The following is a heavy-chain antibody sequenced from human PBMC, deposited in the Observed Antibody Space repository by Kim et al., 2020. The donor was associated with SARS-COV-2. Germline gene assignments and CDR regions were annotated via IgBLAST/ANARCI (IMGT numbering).Heavy chain of an antibody. CDR1: GGSISSSSYY. CDR3: ARRRVGVWFDP. Sequence: SETLYLTCTVSGGSISSSSYYWGWIRQPPGKGLEWIGSIYYSGSTYYNPSLKSRVTISVDTSKNQFSLKLSSVTAADTAVYYCARRRVGVWFDPWGQGTLVTVSS. V-gene: IGHV4-39*01. D-gene: IGHD3-16*01. J-gene: IGHJ5*02. CDR2: IYYSGST.